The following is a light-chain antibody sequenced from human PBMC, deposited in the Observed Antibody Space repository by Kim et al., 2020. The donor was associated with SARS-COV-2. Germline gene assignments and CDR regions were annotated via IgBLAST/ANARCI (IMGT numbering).Light chain of an antibody. CDR2: GAS. CDR1: QSVSSN. Sequence: SPGEGAPLSGRASQSVSSNLAWYQQKPGQAPRLLIYGASTRATGIPARFSGSGSGTEFTLTISSLQSEDFAVYYCQQYNNWPPLTFGGGTKVDIK. CDR3: QQYNNWPPLT. V-gene: IGKV3-15*01. J-gene: IGKJ4*01.